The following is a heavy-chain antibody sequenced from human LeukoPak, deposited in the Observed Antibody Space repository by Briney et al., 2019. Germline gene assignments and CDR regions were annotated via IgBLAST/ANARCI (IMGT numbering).Heavy chain of an antibody. CDR3: AKVGGLVTYYYDSSGYYNDY. D-gene: IGHD3-22*01. CDR1: GFTFSSYA. V-gene: IGHV3-23*01. CDR2: ISGSGGST. Sequence: GGSLRLSCAASGFTFSSYAMSWVRQAPGKGLEWVSAISGSGGSTYYADSVKGRFTISRDNSKNTLYLQMNSLRAEDTAVYYCAKVGGLVTYYYDSSGYYNDYWGQGTLVTVSS. J-gene: IGHJ4*02.